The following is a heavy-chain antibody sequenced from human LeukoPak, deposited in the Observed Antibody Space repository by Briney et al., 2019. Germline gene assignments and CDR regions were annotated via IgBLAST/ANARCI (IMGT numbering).Heavy chain of an antibody. CDR3: ARLPSYSSSWDY. J-gene: IGHJ4*02. V-gene: IGHV4-39*01. CDR2: IYYSGST. CDR1: GGSISSSSYY. Sequence: PSETLSLTCTVSGGSISSSSYYWGWIRQPPGKGLEWIVSIYYSGSTYYNPSLKSRVTISVDTSKNQFSLKLSSVTAADTAVYYCARLPSYSSSWDYWGQGTLVTVSS. D-gene: IGHD6-13*01.